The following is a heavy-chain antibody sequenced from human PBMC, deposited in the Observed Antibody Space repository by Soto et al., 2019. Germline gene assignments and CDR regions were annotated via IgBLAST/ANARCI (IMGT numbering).Heavy chain of an antibody. CDR1: GFTFSSYW. CDR2: IKQDGSEK. J-gene: IGHJ4*02. D-gene: IGHD5-12*01. V-gene: IGHV3-7*01. Sequence: EGQLVESVGGLVQPGGSLRLCCAASGFTFSSYWMSWVRQAPGKGLEWVANIKQDGSEKYYVDSVKGRFTISRDNAKNSLYLQMNSLRAEDTAVYYCARDLVDIVARGYFDYWGQGTLVTVSS. CDR3: ARDLVDIVARGYFDY.